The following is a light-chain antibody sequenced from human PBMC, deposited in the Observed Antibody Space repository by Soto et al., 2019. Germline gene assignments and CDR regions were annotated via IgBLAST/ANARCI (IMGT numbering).Light chain of an antibody. CDR1: QSVNSYY. J-gene: IGKJ1*01. CDR3: QQYGSSPRT. V-gene: IGKV3-20*01. CDR2: GAS. Sequence: IVLKQSPVTMSLSPGERAALSCRARQSVNSYYLAWYQQKPGQAPRLLIYGASSRATGIPDRFSGSGSGTDFTLTISRLEFEEFAVYDCQQYGSSPRTFGQGTKVEIK.